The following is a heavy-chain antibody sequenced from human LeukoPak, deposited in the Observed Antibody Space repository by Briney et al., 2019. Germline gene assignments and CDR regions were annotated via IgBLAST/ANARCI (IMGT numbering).Heavy chain of an antibody. CDR2: VKDDGSEK. D-gene: IGHD3-16*01. CDR3: ARRGTYQNWFDP. J-gene: IGHJ5*02. CDR1: TFTFSSYW. Sequence: GGSLRLSCAASTFTFSSYWMSWVRQAPGKGLEWVATVKDDGSEKYYVDSVSGRFTISRDNAKNSLYLQMNSLRAEDTAVYYCARRGTYQNWFDPWGQGTLVTVSS. V-gene: IGHV3-7*01.